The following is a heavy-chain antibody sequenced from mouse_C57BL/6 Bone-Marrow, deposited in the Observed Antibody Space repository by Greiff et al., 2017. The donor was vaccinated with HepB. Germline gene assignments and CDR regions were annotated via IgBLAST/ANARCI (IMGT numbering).Heavy chain of an antibody. J-gene: IGHJ2*01. D-gene: IGHD2-1*01. CDR2: IHPNSGST. Sequence: QVQLQQPGAELVKPGASVKLSCKASGYTFTSYWMHWVKQRPGQGLEWIGMIHPNSGSTNYNEKFKSKATLTVDKSSSTAYMQLSSLTSEDSAVYYCARRDLLWYRRYFDYWGQGTTLTVSS. CDR3: ARRDLLWYRRYFDY. V-gene: IGHV1-64*01. CDR1: GYTFTSYW.